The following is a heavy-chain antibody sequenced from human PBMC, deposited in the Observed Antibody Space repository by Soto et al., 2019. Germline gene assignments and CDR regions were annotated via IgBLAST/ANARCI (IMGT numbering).Heavy chain of an antibody. CDR2: IYWEDDK. V-gene: IGHV2-5*02. CDR3: AHLVVVTAIRGGWFDP. Sequence: QITLKESGPTLVKPTQTLTLTCTFSGFSLSTSGVGVGCIRQPPGKALEWLALIYWEDDKRYRPSLKSRLTITKDTSKNQLVLTMTIMDPEDTATYYCAHLVVVTAIRGGWFDPWGQGTLVTVSS. CDR1: GFSLSTSGVG. J-gene: IGHJ5*02. D-gene: IGHD2-21*02.